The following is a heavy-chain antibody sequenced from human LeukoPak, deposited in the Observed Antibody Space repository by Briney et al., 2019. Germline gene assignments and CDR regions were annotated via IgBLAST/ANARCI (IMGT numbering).Heavy chain of an antibody. CDR2: LRVSVFGDGGST. D-gene: IGHD2-15*01. CDR3: AKDQTFRGSGHYTYFDY. CDR1: GCTFIRYA. J-gene: IGHJ4*02. Sequence: GGSLTLSCAASGCTFIRYAISWVRQAPGKGLEWVSALRVSVFGDGGSTYCGDSVKSPFTISRDNSKNTLYLKMNSLRAKDTAVYYCAKDQTFRGSGHYTYFDYWGQGALVTVSS. V-gene: IGHV3-23*01.